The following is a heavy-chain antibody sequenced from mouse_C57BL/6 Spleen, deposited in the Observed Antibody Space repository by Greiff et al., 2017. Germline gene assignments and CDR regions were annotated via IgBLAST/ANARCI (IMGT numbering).Heavy chain of an antibody. CDR3: ARSRVVIEWIPFAY. D-gene: IGHD1-3*01. V-gene: IGHV1-72*01. Sequence: VQLQQPGAELVKPGASVKLSCKASGFTFTSYWMHWVKQRPGRGLEWIGRIDPNSGGTKYNEKFKSKATLTVDKPSSTAYMQLSSLTSEDSAVYYCARSRVVIEWIPFAYWGQGTLVTVSA. J-gene: IGHJ3*01. CDR2: IDPNSGGT. CDR1: GFTFTSYW.